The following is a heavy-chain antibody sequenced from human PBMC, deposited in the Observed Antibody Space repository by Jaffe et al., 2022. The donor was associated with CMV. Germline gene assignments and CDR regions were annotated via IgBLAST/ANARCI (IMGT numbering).Heavy chain of an antibody. Sequence: QVQLVESGGGVVQPGRSLRLSCAASGFTFSSYGMHWVRQAPGKGLEWVAVIWYDGSNKYYADSVKGRFTISRDNSKNTLYLQMNSLRAEDTAVYYCARDPRGSGYYYEDYWGQGTLVTVSS. D-gene: IGHD3-22*01. CDR1: GFTFSSYG. CDR2: IWYDGSNK. CDR3: ARDPRGSGYYYEDY. J-gene: IGHJ4*02. V-gene: IGHV3-33*08.